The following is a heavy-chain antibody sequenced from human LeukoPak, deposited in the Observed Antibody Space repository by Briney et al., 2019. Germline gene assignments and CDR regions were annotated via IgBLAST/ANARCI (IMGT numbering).Heavy chain of an antibody. Sequence: GGSLRLSCAASGFTFSSYSMNWVRQPPGNGLEWVSSISSSSSYIYYADSVKGRFTISRDNAKNSLYLQMNSLRAEDTAVYYCARDLFPPYYYDSSGLDYWGQGTLVTVSS. CDR2: ISSSSSYI. CDR3: ARDLFPPYYYDSSGLDY. J-gene: IGHJ4*02. V-gene: IGHV3-21*01. CDR1: GFTFSSYS. D-gene: IGHD3-22*01.